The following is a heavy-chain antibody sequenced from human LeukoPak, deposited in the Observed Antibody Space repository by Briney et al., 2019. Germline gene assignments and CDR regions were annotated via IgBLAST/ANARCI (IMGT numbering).Heavy chain of an antibody. Sequence: KPSETLSLTCTVSGGSISSSSYYWGWIRQPPGKGLEWLGSIYYSGSTYYNPSLKSRVTISVDTSKNQFSLQLNSVTPEDTAVYYCAREDNPRYGSGSYYMSWGQGTLVTVSS. CDR3: AREDNPRYGSGSYYMS. CDR2: IYYSGST. J-gene: IGHJ4*02. V-gene: IGHV4-39*02. CDR1: GGSISSSSYY. D-gene: IGHD3-10*01.